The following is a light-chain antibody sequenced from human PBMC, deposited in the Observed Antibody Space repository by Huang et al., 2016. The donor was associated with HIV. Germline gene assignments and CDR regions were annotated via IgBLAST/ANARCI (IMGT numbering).Light chain of an antibody. J-gene: IGKJ1*01. CDR3: QQYNTRPRT. CDR2: GSS. Sequence: ENLMTQSPSTLSVSPGESATLSCRASQSVFKNLAWYQQKPGQAPKLRIYGSSTRAAGSPGSFSFSWSGTDFTSTMSSLQSEDLVDDDCQQYNTRPRTFGQGTKVEV. CDR1: QSVFKN. V-gene: IGKV3-15*01.